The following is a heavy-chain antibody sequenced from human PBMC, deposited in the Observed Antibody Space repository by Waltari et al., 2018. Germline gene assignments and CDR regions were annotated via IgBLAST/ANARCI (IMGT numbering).Heavy chain of an antibody. D-gene: IGHD2-8*01. J-gene: IGHJ6*02. CDR1: GFSLSTSGVG. V-gene: IGHV2-5*01. CDR2: IYWNDDK. Sequence: QITLKESGPTLVKPTQTLTLTCTFSGFSLSTSGVGVGWIRQPPGKDLEWLALIYWNDDKRYSPSQKSRLTITKDTSKNQVVLTMTNMDPVDTATYYCAHSSKAKNGYYYYGMDVWGQGTTVTVSS. CDR3: AHSSKAKNGYYYYGMDV.